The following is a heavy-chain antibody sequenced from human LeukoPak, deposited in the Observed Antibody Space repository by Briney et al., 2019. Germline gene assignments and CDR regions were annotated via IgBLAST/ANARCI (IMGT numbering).Heavy chain of an antibody. Sequence: SKTLSLTCDVYGGSFSAYYWSWIHQSPGETLDWVGEIHHSGSTKNNLSLKTRVIVSVDMSQRQFSLTTISVTAADTAVYYCATEEGYNAYWGQGILVTVSS. CDR3: ATEEGYNAY. D-gene: IGHD5-24*01. CDR1: GGSFSAYY. J-gene: IGHJ4*02. CDR2: IHHSGST. V-gene: IGHV4-34*01.